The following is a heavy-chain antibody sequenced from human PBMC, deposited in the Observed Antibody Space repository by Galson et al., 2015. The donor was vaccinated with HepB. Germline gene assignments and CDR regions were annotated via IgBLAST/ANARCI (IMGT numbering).Heavy chain of an antibody. CDR1: GFTFSSYA. V-gene: IGHV3-23*01. J-gene: IGHJ4*02. CDR3: AKGVRHGANSGFDF. D-gene: IGHD4-23*01. Sequence: SLRLSCAASGFTFSSYAMSWVRQAPGKGLEWVSAISGSGGSTSYADSVKGRFTISRDNSKNTLYLQMSSLRAEDTAIYYCAKGVRHGANSGFDFWGQGTLVTVSS. CDR2: ISGSGGST.